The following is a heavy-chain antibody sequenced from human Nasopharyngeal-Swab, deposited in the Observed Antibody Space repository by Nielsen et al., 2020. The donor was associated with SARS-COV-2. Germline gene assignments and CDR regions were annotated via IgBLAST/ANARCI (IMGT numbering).Heavy chain of an antibody. CDR2: IKQDGSEK. CDR3: ARVQGIVVVQPFDY. Sequence: GESLKISCAASGFTFSSYWMSWVRQAPGKGLEWVANIKQDGSEKYYVDSVKGRFTISRDNSKNTLYLQMNSLRAEDTAVYYCARVQGIVVVQPFDYWGQGTLVTVSS. V-gene: IGHV3-7*01. D-gene: IGHD3-22*01. J-gene: IGHJ4*02. CDR1: GFTFSSYW.